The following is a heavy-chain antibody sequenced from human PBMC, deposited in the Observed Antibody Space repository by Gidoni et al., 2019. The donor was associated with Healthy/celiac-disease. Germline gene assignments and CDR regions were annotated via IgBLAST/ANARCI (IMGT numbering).Heavy chain of an antibody. CDR3: SRDRGYCSSTSCYRGDY. V-gene: IGHV3-74*01. J-gene: IGHJ4*02. Sequence: EVQLVESGGGLVQPGGSLRLSCAASGFTFSSYWMHWVRQAPGKGLLWVSRINSDGSSTNYADSVKGRFTISRDNAKNTLYLQMNGLRAEGTAVYYCSRDRGYCSSTSCYRGDYWGQGTLVTVSS. CDR1: GFTFSSYW. CDR2: INSDGSST. D-gene: IGHD2-2*01.